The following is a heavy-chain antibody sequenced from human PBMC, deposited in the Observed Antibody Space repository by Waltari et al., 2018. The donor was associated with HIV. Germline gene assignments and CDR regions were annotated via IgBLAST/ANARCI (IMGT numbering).Heavy chain of an antibody. D-gene: IGHD2-21*01. J-gene: IGHJ5*02. CDR1: GFTFSSYS. CDR3: ARDKGDIVVVIAPFWFDP. Sequence: EVQLVESGGGLVQPGGSLRLSCAASGFTFSSYSMNWVRQAPGKGLEWVSYISSSSSTIYYADSVKGRFTISRDNAKNSLYLQMNSLRAEDTAVYYCARDKGDIVVVIAPFWFDPWGQGTLVTVSS. V-gene: IGHV3-48*01. CDR2: ISSSSSTI.